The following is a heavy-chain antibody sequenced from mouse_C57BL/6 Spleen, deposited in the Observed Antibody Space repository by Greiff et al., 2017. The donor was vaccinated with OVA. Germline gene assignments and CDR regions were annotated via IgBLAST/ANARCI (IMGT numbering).Heavy chain of an antibody. J-gene: IGHJ2*01. V-gene: IGHV5-12*01. CDR2: ISNGGGST. Sequence: EVKLVESGGGLVQPGGSLKLSCAASGFTFSDYYMYWVRQTPEKRLEWVAYISNGGGSTYYPDTVKGRFTISRDNAKNTLYLQMSRLKSEDTAMYYCARHAATVVEGALDYWGKGTTLTVSS. CDR3: ARHAATVVEGALDY. D-gene: IGHD1-1*01. CDR1: GFTFSDYY.